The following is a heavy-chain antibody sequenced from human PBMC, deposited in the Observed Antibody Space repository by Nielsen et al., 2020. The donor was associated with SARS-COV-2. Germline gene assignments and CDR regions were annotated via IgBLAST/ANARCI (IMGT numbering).Heavy chain of an antibody. CDR1: GYTFTSYD. V-gene: IGHV1-8*01. D-gene: IGHD3-16*01. CDR3: ASSVGAYYYYGMDV. CDR2: MNPNSGNT. J-gene: IGHJ6*02. Sequence: ASVKVSCKASGYTFTSYDINWVRQATGQGLEWMGWMNPNSGNTGYAQKFQGRVTMTRSTSISTAYMELSSLRSEDTAVYYCASSVGAYYYYGMDVWGQGTTVTVSS.